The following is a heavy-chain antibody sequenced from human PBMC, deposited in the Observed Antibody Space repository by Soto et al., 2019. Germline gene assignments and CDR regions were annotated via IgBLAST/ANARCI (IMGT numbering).Heavy chain of an antibody. CDR2: ISAYNGNT. CDR1: GYTFTSYG. Sequence: ASVKVSCKASGYTFTSYGISWVRQAPGQGLEWMGWISAYNGNTNYAQKLQGRVTITADESTSTAYMELSSLRSEDTAVYYCARGPTVTLYYYYGMDVWGQGTTVTVSS. J-gene: IGHJ6*02. V-gene: IGHV1-18*04. D-gene: IGHD4-17*01. CDR3: ARGPTVTLYYYYGMDV.